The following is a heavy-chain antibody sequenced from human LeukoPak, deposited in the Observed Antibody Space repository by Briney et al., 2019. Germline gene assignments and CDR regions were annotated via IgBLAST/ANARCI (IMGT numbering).Heavy chain of an antibody. D-gene: IGHD6-19*01. CDR2: IYYSGST. CDR3: ARGGRIAVAGTFDY. V-gene: IGHV4-59*08. Sequence: PSETLSLTCTVSGGSISSYYWSWIRQPPGKGLEWIGYIYYSGSTNYNPSLKSRVTISVDTSKNQFSLKLSSVTAADTAVYYCARGGRIAVAGTFDYWGQGTLVTVSS. J-gene: IGHJ4*02. CDR1: GGSISSYY.